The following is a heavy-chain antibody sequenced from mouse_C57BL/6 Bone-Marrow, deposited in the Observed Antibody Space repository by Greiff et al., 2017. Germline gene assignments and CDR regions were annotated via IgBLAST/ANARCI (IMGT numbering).Heavy chain of an antibody. CDR1: GFTFSSYG. Sequence: EVMLVESGGDLVKPGGSLKLSCAASGFTFSSYGMSWVRQTPDKRLEWVATISRGGSYTYYPDKVKGRFTISRDNAKNTLYLQMSRLKSEDTAMYYGARHIHYYYGSVDYWGQGTTLTVSS. CDR3: ARHIHYYYGSVDY. CDR2: ISRGGSYT. D-gene: IGHD1-1*01. V-gene: IGHV5-6*01. J-gene: IGHJ2*01.